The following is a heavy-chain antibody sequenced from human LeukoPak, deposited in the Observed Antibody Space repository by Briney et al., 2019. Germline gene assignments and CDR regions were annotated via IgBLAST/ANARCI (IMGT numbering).Heavy chain of an antibody. Sequence: ASVKVSCKASGYTFTGSGWYLYWLRQAPGQGLECVGWIHPNNGASLYAQKFQGRVAMTTDTSISTAYMELSRLRPDDTAMYYCARDGPAQMVDFDYWGQGTLVTVSS. CDR3: ARDGPAQMVDFDY. CDR2: IHPNNGAS. J-gene: IGHJ4*02. CDR1: GYTFTGSGWY. D-gene: IGHD3-10*01. V-gene: IGHV1-2*02.